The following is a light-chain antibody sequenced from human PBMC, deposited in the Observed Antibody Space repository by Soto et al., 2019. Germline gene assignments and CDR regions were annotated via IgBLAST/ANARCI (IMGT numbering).Light chain of an antibody. J-gene: IGLJ1*01. CDR3: SSYTSSSTPYV. V-gene: IGLV2-14*01. Sequence: SALTRPASVSGSPGQSITISCTGTSXDVGGYNYVSWYQQHPGKAPKLMIYEVSNRPSGVSNRFSGSKSGNTASLTISGLQAEDEADYYCSSYTSSSTPYVFGTGTKVTVL. CDR1: SXDVGGYNY. CDR2: EVS.